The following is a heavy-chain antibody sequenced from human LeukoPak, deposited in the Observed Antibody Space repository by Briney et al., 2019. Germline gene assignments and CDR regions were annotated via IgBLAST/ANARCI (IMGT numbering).Heavy chain of an antibody. D-gene: IGHD2-15*01. CDR2: INHSGST. CDR3: ARGDHCSGGSCYSAPVGSFDY. J-gene: IGHJ4*02. CDR1: GGSFSGYY. V-gene: IGHV4-34*01. Sequence: SETLSLTCAVYGGSFSGYYWSWIRQPPGKGLEWIGEINHSGSTNYNPSLKSRVTISVDTSKNQFSLKLSSVTAADTAVNYCARGDHCSGGSCYSAPVGSFDYWGQGTLVTVSS.